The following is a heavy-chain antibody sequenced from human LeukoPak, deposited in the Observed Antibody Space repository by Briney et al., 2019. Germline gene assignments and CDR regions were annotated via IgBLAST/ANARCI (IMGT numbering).Heavy chain of an antibody. J-gene: IGHJ4*02. V-gene: IGHV5-51*01. Sequence: GESLKISCKGSGYSFTSYWIGWVRQMPGKGLEWMGIIYPGDSDTRYSPSFQGQVTISADRSISTAYLQWSSLKASDTAMYYCARQAVVAALVFDYWGQGTLVTVSS. CDR2: IYPGDSDT. D-gene: IGHD2-15*01. CDR3: ARQAVVAALVFDY. CDR1: GYSFTSYW.